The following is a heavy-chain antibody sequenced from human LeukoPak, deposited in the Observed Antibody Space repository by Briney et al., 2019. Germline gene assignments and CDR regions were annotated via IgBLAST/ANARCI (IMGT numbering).Heavy chain of an antibody. CDR2: IYYSGST. CDR1: GGSISSSSYY. Sequence: SETLSLTCTVSGGSISSSSYYWGWIRQPPGKGLEWIGGIYYSGSTYYNPSLKSRVTISVDTSKNQFSLRLSSVTAADTAVYYCASIRGHYFDHWGQGTLVTVSS. D-gene: IGHD2-2*02. V-gene: IGHV4-39*01. J-gene: IGHJ4*02. CDR3: ASIRGHYFDH.